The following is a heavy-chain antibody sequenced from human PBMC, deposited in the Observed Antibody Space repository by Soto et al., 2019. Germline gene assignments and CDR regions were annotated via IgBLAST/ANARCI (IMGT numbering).Heavy chain of an antibody. V-gene: IGHV3-30*18. J-gene: IGHJ4*01. CDR1: GFTFSSYG. D-gene: IGHD3-3*01. CDR3: AKGSGSDFWSGYYF. Sequence: SLRLSCAASGFTFSSYGMHWVRQAPGKGLEWVAVISYDGRNKYYADSVKGRFTISRDNSKNTLYPQMDSLRAEDTAVYYCAKGSGSDFWSGYYFWGHGTLVTVSS. CDR2: ISYDGRNK.